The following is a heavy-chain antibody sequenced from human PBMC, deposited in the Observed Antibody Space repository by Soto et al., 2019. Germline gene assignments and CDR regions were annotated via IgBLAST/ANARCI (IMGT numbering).Heavy chain of an antibody. CDR3: AKTTIYDYIWGSYRSPLDY. V-gene: IGHV3-23*01. Sequence: EVQLLESGGGLVQPGGSLRLSCAASGFTFSSCAMSWVRQAPGKGLEWVSAISGSGGSTYYADSVKGRFTISRDNSKNTLYLQMNSLRAEDTAVYYCAKTTIYDYIWGSYRSPLDYWVQGTLVTVSS. D-gene: IGHD3-16*02. J-gene: IGHJ4*02. CDR2: ISGSGGST. CDR1: GFTFSSCA.